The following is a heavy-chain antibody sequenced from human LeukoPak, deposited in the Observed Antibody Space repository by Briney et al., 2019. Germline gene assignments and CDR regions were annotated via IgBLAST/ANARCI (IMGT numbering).Heavy chain of an antibody. CDR3: ARAQLGQGDYFNY. J-gene: IGHJ4*02. Sequence: GGSLRLSCAASGFTVSSNYMSWVRRAPGKGLEWVSVIYSGGSTYYADSVKGRFTISRDNSKNTPYLQMNSLRAEDTAVYYCARAQLGQGDYFNYWGQGTLVTVSS. CDR2: IYSGGST. V-gene: IGHV3-66*02. D-gene: IGHD7-27*01. CDR1: GFTVSSNY.